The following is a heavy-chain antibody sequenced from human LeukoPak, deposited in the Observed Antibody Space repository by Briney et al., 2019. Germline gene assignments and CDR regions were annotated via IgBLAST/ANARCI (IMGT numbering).Heavy chain of an antibody. Sequence: GSLRLSCAASGFSFSNYALHLVRQAPGKGLEWVAVISHDGRNHYYADSVKGRFTISRDNSKNTLYLQMNSLRAGDTAVYYCARDERYCSGGSCYRSDVFDIWGQGTMVTVSS. D-gene: IGHD2-15*01. CDR1: GFSFSNYA. CDR3: ARDERYCSGGSCYRSDVFDI. CDR2: ISHDGRNH. J-gene: IGHJ3*02. V-gene: IGHV3-30*04.